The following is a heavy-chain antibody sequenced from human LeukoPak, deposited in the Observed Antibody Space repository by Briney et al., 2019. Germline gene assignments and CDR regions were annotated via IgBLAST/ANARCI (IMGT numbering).Heavy chain of an antibody. CDR3: ARVPITPEPGIAAAGTGMDWIDP. Sequence: ASVKVSCKASGYTFTSYGISWVRQAPGQGLEWMGWISAYNGNTNYAQKLQGRVTMTTDTSTSTAYMELRSLRSDDTAVYYCARVPITPEPGIAAAGTGMDWIDPWGQGTLVTVSS. D-gene: IGHD6-13*01. CDR2: ISAYNGNT. J-gene: IGHJ5*02. V-gene: IGHV1-18*01. CDR1: GYTFTSYG.